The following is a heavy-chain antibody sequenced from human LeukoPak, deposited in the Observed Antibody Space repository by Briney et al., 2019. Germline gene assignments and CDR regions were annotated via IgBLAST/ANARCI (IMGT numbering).Heavy chain of an antibody. CDR1: GGTFSSYT. CDR2: IIPILGIA. J-gene: IGHJ4*02. CDR3: ASIAVAGKPLFGY. V-gene: IGHV1-69*02. Sequence: GSSVKVSCKASGGTFSSYTISWVRQAPGQGLEWMGRIIPILGIANYAQKFQGRVTITADKSTSTAYMELSSLRSEGTAVYYCASIAVAGKPLFGYWGQGTLVTVSS. D-gene: IGHD6-19*01.